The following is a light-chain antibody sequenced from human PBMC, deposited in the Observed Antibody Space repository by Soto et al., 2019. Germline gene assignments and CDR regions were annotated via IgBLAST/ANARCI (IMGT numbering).Light chain of an antibody. V-gene: IGLV1-47*02. Sequence: QTVVTQPPSVSGAPGQRVTISCTGSSSNIGAGYDVYWYQQLPGTAPKLLIYSNNQRPSGVPDRFSGSKSGTSASLAISGLRSEDEADYYCAAWDDSLSALYVFGTGTKVTVL. CDR1: SSNIGAGYD. J-gene: IGLJ1*01. CDR2: SNN. CDR3: AAWDDSLSALYV.